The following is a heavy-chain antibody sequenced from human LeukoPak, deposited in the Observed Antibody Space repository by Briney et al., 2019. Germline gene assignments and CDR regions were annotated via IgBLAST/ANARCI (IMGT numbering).Heavy chain of an antibody. CDR2: ILYEGSNK. D-gene: IGHD6-19*01. V-gene: IGHV3-30-3*01. J-gene: IGHJ6*02. CDR1: GFSLSSYA. Sequence: GGSLRLSCAASGFSLSSYAMDWVRQAPSKWLEWVAVILYEGSNKYYADSGKGRFPISRDNSKTTLYLQMNSLRAEDTAVYYCARDHGSGRAYYYYGMDVWGQGTTVTVSS. CDR3: ARDHGSGRAYYYYGMDV.